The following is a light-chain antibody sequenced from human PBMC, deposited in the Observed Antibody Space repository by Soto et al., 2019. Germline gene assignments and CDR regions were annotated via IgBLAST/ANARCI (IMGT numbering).Light chain of an antibody. CDR3: QQSYTTPYT. CDR2: GAS. J-gene: IGKJ2*01. CDR1: QSIIAY. V-gene: IGKV1-39*01. Sequence: DIQMTQSPSSLSASVGDRVTITCRANQSIIAYFNWYQQKPGKAPELLIYGASSLRRGVPSRFSGSGSGTDCTLTISSLQPEDFATYYCQQSYTTPYTFGQGTRLEI.